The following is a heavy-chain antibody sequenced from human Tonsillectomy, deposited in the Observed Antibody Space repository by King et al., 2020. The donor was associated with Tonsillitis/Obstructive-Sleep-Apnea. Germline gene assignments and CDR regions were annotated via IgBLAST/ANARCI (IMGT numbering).Heavy chain of an antibody. CDR1: GFTFSGYA. CDR2: ISASGGST. J-gene: IGHJ4*02. D-gene: IGHD6-19*01. Sequence: VQLVESGGGLVQPGGSLRLSCAASGFTFSGYAMSWVRQAPGKGLEWVSGISASGGSTYYADSVKGRFTISRDNSKNTLYLEMNSLRAEDTALYYCAKAIAVAAADYWGQGTLVTVSS. CDR3: AKAIAVAAADY. V-gene: IGHV3-23*04.